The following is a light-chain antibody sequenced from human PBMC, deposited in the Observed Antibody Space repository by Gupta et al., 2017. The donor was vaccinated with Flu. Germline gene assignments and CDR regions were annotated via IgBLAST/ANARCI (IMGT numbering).Light chain of an antibody. Sequence: DVVMTQSPLSLPVTLGQPASISCRSSQSLVYTDGNTYLNWSQQRPGQSPRRQTNKVSNRDAGVPDIFSGSGSGSDFTLKISRVEADDVGVYYYMQRIHWPPWTFGQGTKVEIK. CDR1: QSLVYTDGNTY. CDR3: MQRIHWPPWT. J-gene: IGKJ1*01. CDR2: KVS. V-gene: IGKV2-30*01.